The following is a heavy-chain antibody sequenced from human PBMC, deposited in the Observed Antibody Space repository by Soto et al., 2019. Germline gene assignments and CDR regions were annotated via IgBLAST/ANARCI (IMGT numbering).Heavy chain of an antibody. CDR3: AREVIVVTTLALDV. Sequence: EVQLVESGGGVVRPGGSLRLSCAASGFTFQDYGMSWVRQVPGKGLEWVSGINWSGYSRGYADSVRGRFTISRDNAKNSRYLQMNCLSAEDTAVYFCAREVIVVTTLALDVWGQGTTVTVSS. CDR2: INWSGYSR. V-gene: IGHV3-20*04. CDR1: GFTFQDYG. D-gene: IGHD3-22*01. J-gene: IGHJ6*02.